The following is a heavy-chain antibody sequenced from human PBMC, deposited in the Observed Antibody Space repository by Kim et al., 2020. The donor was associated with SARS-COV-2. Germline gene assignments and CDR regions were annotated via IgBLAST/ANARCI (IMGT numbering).Heavy chain of an antibody. CDR3: ARSGDPRNDAFDI. CDR2: ISYDGSNK. CDR1: GFTFSSYA. D-gene: IGHD4-17*01. Sequence: GGSLRLSCAASGFTFSSYAMHWVRQAPGKGLEWVAVISYDGSNKYYADSVKGRFTISRDNSKNTLYLQMNSLRAEDTAVYYCARSGDPRNDAFDIWGQGTMVTVSS. V-gene: IGHV3-30-3*01. J-gene: IGHJ3*02.